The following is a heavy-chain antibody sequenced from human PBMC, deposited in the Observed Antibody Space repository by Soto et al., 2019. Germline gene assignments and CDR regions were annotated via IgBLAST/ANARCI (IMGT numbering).Heavy chain of an antibody. CDR2: IIPFLDLA. CDR1: GGTFTDYS. CDR3: ARGLRDAASDI. Sequence: QVQLVQSGAELKKPGSSVKVSCKGSGGTFTDYSFSWVRQAPGQGLEWMGRIIPFLDLANYAEELQDRVMIIADKGTSTVYMELSSLRSEDTAVYYCARGLRDAASDIWGQGTMVTVSS. J-gene: IGHJ3*02. V-gene: IGHV1-69*02.